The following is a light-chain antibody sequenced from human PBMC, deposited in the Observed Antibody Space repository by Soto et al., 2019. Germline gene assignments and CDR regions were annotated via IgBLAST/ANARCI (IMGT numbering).Light chain of an antibody. CDR2: SAS. Sequence: IQLTQSPSSLSASVGDRVTITCRASQGIATSLVWYHQRPGKAPKLLIYSASTLQSGVPSRFSGSGSRTDFTLTISSLQPEDFATYYCQQLNSYPLTFGGGTKVEIK. CDR1: QGIATS. CDR3: QQLNSYPLT. J-gene: IGKJ4*01. V-gene: IGKV1-9*01.